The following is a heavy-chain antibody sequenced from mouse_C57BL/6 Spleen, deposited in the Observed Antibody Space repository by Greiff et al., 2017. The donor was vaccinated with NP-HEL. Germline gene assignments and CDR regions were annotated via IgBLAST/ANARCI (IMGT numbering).Heavy chain of an antibody. V-gene: IGHV1-64*01. CDR1: GYTFTSYW. CDR3: ARWGSNYTAY. CDR2: FHPNSGST. Sequence: VQLQQPGAELVKPGASVKLSCKASGYTFTSYWLHWVKQRPGQGLEWIGMFHPNSGSTNYNEKFKSKATLTVDKSSSTAYMQLSSLTSEDSAVYYCARWGSNYTAYWGKGTLVTVSA. J-gene: IGHJ3*01. D-gene: IGHD2-5*01.